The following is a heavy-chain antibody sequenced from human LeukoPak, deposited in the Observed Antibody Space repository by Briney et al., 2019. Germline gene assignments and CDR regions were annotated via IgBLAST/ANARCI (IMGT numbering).Heavy chain of an antibody. CDR2: IYYSGST. CDR3: ARGRGGGSYYFDY. CDR1: GGSISSSSYY. V-gene: IGHV4-39*01. D-gene: IGHD1-26*01. Sequence: SETLSLTCTVSGGSISSSSYYWGWIRQPPGKGLEWIGSIYYSGSTYYNPSLKSRVTISVDTSKNQFSLKLSSVTAADTAVYYCARGRGGGSYYFDYWGQGTLVTVSS. J-gene: IGHJ4*02.